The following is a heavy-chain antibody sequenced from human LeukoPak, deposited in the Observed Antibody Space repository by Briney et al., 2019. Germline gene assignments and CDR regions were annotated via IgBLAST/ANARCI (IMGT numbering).Heavy chain of an antibody. D-gene: IGHD2-2*01. CDR1: GYTFTSYG. Sequence: ASVKVSCKASGYTFTSYGISWVRQAPGQGLEWMGWIGAYNGNTNYAQKLQGRVTMTTDTSTSTAYMELRSLRSDDTAVYYCARDPFVVVPAAISYYYYGMDVWGKGTTVTVSS. CDR3: ARDPFVVVPAAISYYYYGMDV. V-gene: IGHV1-18*04. CDR2: IGAYNGNT. J-gene: IGHJ6*04.